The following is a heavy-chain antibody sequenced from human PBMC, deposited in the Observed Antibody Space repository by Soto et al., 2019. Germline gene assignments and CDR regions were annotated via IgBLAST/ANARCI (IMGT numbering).Heavy chain of an antibody. J-gene: IGHJ4*02. CDR3: TTEYYDFWSGYYYLDY. CDR2: IKSKTDGGTT. CDR1: GFTFSNAW. Sequence: GGSLRLSCAASGFTFSNAWMSWVRQAPGKGLEWVGRIKSKTDGGTTDYAAPVKGRFTISRDDSKNTLYLQMNSLKTVDTAVYYCTTEYYDFWSGYYYLDYWGQGTLVTVSS. D-gene: IGHD3-3*01. V-gene: IGHV3-15*01.